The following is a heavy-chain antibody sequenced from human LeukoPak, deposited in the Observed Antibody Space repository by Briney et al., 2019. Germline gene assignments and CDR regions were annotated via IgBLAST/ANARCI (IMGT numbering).Heavy chain of an antibody. CDR1: GFTSSSYS. CDR3: ARGAHSSSWFPQTHFDY. D-gene: IGHD6-13*01. CDR2: ISSSSSYI. J-gene: IGHJ4*02. Sequence: GGSLRLSCAASGFTSSSYSMNWVRQAPGKGLEWVSSISSSSSYIYYADSVKGRFTISRDNAKNSLYLQMNSLRAEDTAVYYCARGAHSSSWFPQTHFDYWGQGTLVTVSS. V-gene: IGHV3-21*01.